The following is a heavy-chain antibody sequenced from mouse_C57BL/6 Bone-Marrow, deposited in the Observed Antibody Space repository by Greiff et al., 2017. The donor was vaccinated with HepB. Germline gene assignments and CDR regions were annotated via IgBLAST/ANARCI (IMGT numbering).Heavy chain of an antibody. CDR2: ISSGSSTI. J-gene: IGHJ3*01. CDR1: GFTFSDYG. Sequence: EVKLMESGGGLVKPGGSLKLSCAASGFTFSDYGMHWVRQAPEKGLEWVAYISSGSSTIYYADTVKGRFTISRDNAKNTLFLQMTSLRSEDTAMYYCANHGYYSSWFACWCQGTLFTVSA. V-gene: IGHV5-17*01. D-gene: IGHD2-3*01. CDR3: ANHGYYSSWFAC.